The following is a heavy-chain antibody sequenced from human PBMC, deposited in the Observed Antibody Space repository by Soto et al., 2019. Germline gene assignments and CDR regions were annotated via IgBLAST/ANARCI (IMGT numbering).Heavy chain of an antibody. V-gene: IGHV3-23*01. CDR1: GFTFKESA. CDR2: ISDTGAST. CDR3: AKGRGSGWAWYFDN. Sequence: GGSLRLSCAASGFTFKESAMHCVRQTPGKGLEWVASISDTGASTWYAESVRGRLSISRDNSKNTLYLQLNSLRGEDTAVYYCAKGRGSGWAWYFDNWGQGTLVTVSS. D-gene: IGHD6-19*01. J-gene: IGHJ4*02.